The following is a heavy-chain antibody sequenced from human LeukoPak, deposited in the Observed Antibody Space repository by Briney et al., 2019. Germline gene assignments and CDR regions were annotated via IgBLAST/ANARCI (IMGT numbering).Heavy chain of an antibody. CDR3: ARRGGLTLFGVFTQYYFDY. CDR1: GVSFNGYY. CDR2: INNSGST. J-gene: IGHJ4*02. V-gene: IGHV4-34*01. Sequence: PLGTLCLTCAVSGVSFNGYYTNWIRQPPGKGLEWIWEINNSGSTNYYPPLKSRVTIPVDTSKDQFSLKLSSVTAADTAVYYCARRGGLTLFGVFTQYYFDYWGQGTLVTVSS. D-gene: IGHD3-3*01.